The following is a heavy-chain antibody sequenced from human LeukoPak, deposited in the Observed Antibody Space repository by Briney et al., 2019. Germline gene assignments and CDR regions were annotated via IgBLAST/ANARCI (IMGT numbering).Heavy chain of an antibody. V-gene: IGHV1-8*01. D-gene: IGHD3-16*02. Sequence: ASVKVSCKASGYTFTSYDINWVRQATGQGLEWMGWMNPNSGNTGYAQKFQGRVTMTRNTSISTAYMELSSLRSEDMAVYYCARGVFAVGILFDPWGQGTLVTVSS. CDR3: ARGVFAVGILFDP. CDR2: MNPNSGNT. CDR1: GYTFTSYD. J-gene: IGHJ5*02.